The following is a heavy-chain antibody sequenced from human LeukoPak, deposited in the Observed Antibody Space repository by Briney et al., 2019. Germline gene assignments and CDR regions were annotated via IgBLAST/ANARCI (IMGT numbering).Heavy chain of an antibody. Sequence: GGSLRLSCAASGFTFSSYGMHGVRQAPGKGLEWVAVIWYDGSNKYYADSVKGRFTISRDNSKNSLYLQMNSLRAEDTAVYYCAKDAIAAGGTDEIDYWGQGTLVTVSS. D-gene: IGHD6-13*01. CDR3: AKDAIAAGGTDEIDY. CDR2: IWYDGSNK. J-gene: IGHJ4*02. V-gene: IGHV3-33*06. CDR1: GFTFSSYG.